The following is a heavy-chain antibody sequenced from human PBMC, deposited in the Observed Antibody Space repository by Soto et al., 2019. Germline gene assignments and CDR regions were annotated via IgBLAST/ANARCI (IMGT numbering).Heavy chain of an antibody. D-gene: IGHD3-10*01. CDR3: ARVHYYGSGSFDY. CDR2: IYHSGST. CDR1: GYSISSGYY. Sequence: TLSLTCAVSGYSISSGYYWGWIRQPPGKGLEWIGSIYHSGSTYYNPSLKGRVTISVDTSKNQFSLKLSSVTAADTAVYYCARVHYYGSGSFDYWGQGTLVTVSS. J-gene: IGHJ4*02. V-gene: IGHV4-38-2*01.